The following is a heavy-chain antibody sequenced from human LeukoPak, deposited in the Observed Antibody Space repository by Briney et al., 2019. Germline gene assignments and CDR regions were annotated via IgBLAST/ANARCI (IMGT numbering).Heavy chain of an antibody. CDR2: IYYSGST. D-gene: IGHD2-2*01. J-gene: IGHJ4*02. CDR1: GGSISSSSYY. Sequence: SETLSLTCTVSGGSISSSSYYWGWIRQPPGKGLEWIGSIYYSGSTYYNPSLKSRVTISVDTSKNQFSLKLSSVTAADTAVYYCARRGAVVVPAAMRPFDYWGQGTLVTVSS. CDR3: ARRGAVVVPAAMRPFDY. V-gene: IGHV4-39*01.